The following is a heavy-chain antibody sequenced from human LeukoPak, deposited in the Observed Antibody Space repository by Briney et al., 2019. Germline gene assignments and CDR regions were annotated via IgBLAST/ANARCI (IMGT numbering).Heavy chain of an antibody. CDR2: IYYSGST. J-gene: IGHJ4*02. D-gene: IGHD2-2*01. V-gene: IGHV4-31*03. CDR1: GGSISSGGYS. CDR3: ARSLIVVVPAATPYYFDY. Sequence: SETLSLTCTVSGGSISSGGYSWSWIRQHPGKGLEWIGYIYYSGSTYYNPSLKSRVTISVDTPKNQFSLKLSSVTAADTAVYYCARSLIVVVPAATPYYFDYWGQGTLVTVSS.